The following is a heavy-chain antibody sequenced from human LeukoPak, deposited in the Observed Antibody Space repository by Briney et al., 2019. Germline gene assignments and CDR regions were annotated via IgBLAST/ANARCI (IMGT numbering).Heavy chain of an antibody. CDR2: IYTSGST. D-gene: IGHD6-13*01. Sequence: PSETLSLTCTVSGGSISSGSYYWSWIRQPAGKGLEWIGRIYTSGSTNYNPSLKSRVTISVDTSKNQFSLKLSSVTAADAAVYYCARETAGRYSSSWSNWFDPWGQGTLVTVSS. CDR1: GGSISSGSYY. V-gene: IGHV4-61*02. J-gene: IGHJ5*02. CDR3: ARETAGRYSSSWSNWFDP.